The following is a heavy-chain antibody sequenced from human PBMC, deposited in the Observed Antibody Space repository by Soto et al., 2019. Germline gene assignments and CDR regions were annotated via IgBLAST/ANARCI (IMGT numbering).Heavy chain of an antibody. CDR2: INAVNGNT. CDR3: ARGIIVGGWYPYYFDY. Sequence: ASVKVSFKAAGYTCITYAMHWLRHAPGQRLEWMGWINAVNGNTKYSQKFQGRVSITRDTSASTAYMELSSLRSEDTAVYYCARGIIVGGWYPYYFDYWGQGTLVTVSS. V-gene: IGHV1-3*01. CDR1: GYTCITYA. D-gene: IGHD6-19*01. J-gene: IGHJ4*02.